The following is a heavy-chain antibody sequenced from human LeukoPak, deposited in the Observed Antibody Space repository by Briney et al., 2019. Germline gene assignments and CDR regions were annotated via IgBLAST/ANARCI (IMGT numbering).Heavy chain of an antibody. Sequence: PGGSLRLSCAASGFTVSNNYMSWVRQAPGKGLEWVSVIYSGGSTYYADSVKGRFTISRDNSKNTLYLQMNSLRAEDTAVYYCARDPLGTRPGFDYWGQGTLVTVSS. CDR2: IYSGGST. V-gene: IGHV3-53*05. CDR1: GFTVSNNY. J-gene: IGHJ4*02. D-gene: IGHD1-1*01. CDR3: ARDPLGTRPGFDY.